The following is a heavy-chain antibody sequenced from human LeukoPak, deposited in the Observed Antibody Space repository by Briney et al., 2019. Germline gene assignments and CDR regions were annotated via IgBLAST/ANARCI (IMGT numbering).Heavy chain of an antibody. CDR3: ARVGYDYVWGSYRNNWFDP. Sequence: PGGSLRLSCAASGLTFSEYNMNWVRQAPGKGLEWVSSISGRDSTIYYADSVKGRFTISRDNARNSLNLQMNSLRAEDTAIYYCARVGYDYVWGSYRNNWFDPWGQGTLVTVSS. V-gene: IGHV3-48*03. CDR1: GLTFSEYN. D-gene: IGHD3-16*02. CDR2: ISGRDSTI. J-gene: IGHJ5*02.